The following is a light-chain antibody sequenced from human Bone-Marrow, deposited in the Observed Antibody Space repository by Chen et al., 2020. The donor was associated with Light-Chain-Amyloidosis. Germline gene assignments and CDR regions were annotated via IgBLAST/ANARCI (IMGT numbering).Light chain of an antibody. CDR1: KFGSTS. Sequence: SYVLTQPSSVSVAPGQTATMACGGNKFGSTSVHWYQQTPGQATLLVVYDDSDRPSGSPERLSGSNSGNTATLTISRVEAGDEADYYCQVWDRSSDRPVFGGGTKLTVL. J-gene: IGLJ3*02. CDR3: QVWDRSSDRPV. V-gene: IGLV3-21*02. CDR2: DDS.